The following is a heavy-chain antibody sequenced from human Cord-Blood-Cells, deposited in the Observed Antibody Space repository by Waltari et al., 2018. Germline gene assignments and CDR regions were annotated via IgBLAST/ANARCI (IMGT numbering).Heavy chain of an antibody. CDR3: ARSIETYSSSYFDY. J-gene: IGHJ4*02. Sequence: EVQLVESGGGLIQPGGSLRLTCAASGFTVSGNYMSWVRQAPGKGLEWVSVIYSGGSTYYADSVKGRFTISRDNSKNTLYLQMNSLRAEDTAVYYCARSIETYSSSYFDYWGQGTLVTVSS. D-gene: IGHD6-6*01. V-gene: IGHV3-53*01. CDR2: IYSGGST. CDR1: GFTVSGNY.